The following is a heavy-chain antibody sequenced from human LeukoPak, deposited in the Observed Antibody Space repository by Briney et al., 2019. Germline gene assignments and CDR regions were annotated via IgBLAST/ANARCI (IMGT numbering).Heavy chain of an antibody. D-gene: IGHD3-10*01. J-gene: IGHJ6*03. CDR1: GFTFGDYA. CDR3: TRVSGDYYYYYMDV. CDR2: IRSKAYGGTT. Sequence: GGSLRLSCTASGFTFGDYAMSWFRQAPGKGLEWVGFIRSKAYGGTTEYAASVKGRFTISRDDSKSIAYLQMNSLKTEDTAVYYCTRVSGDYYYYYMDVWGKGTTVTVSS. V-gene: IGHV3-49*03.